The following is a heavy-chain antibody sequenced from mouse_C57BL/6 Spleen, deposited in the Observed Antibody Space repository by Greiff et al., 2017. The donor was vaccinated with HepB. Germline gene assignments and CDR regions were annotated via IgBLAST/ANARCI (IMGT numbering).Heavy chain of an antibody. V-gene: IGHV1-64*01. CDR3: ARLEVFCYDRMDY. J-gene: IGHJ4*01. CDR2: IHPNSGST. Sequence: QVQLQQPGAELVKPGASVKLSCKASGYTFTSYWMHWVKQRPGQGLEWIGLIHPNSGSTNYNETFKSKATLTVDKSSSTAYMQLSSLTYEDAAVYYCARLEVFCYDRMDYWGQGTSVTVSS. CDR1: GYTFTSYW. D-gene: IGHD2-12*01.